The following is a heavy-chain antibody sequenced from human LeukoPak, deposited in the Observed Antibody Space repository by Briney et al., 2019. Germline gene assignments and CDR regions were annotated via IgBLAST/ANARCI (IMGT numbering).Heavy chain of an antibody. V-gene: IGHV4-34*01. CDR1: GGSFSGYY. D-gene: IGHD3-9*01. J-gene: IGHJ4*02. CDR3: ARRYYYDILTGFNY. CDR2: INHSGST. Sequence: SETLSLTCAVYGGSFSGYYWSWIRQPPGKGLEWIGEINHSGSTNYNPSLKCRVTISVDTSKNQFSLKLSSVTAADTAVYYCARRYYYDILTGFNYWGQGTLVTVSS.